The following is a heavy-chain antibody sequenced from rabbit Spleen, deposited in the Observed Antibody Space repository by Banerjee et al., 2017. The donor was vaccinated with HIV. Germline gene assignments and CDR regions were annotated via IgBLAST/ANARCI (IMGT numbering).Heavy chain of an antibody. CDR1: GFDFSSYG. CDR3: ARDGAGGSYFAL. D-gene: IGHD8-1*01. V-gene: IGHV1S47*01. Sequence: QEQLVESGGGLVQPGGSLKLSCKASGFDFSSYGVSWVRQAPGKGLEWIGYIDPVFGITYYANWVNGRFSISRENAQNTVFLQMTSLTAADTATYFCARDGAGGSYFALWGQGTLVTV. J-gene: IGHJ4*01. CDR2: IDPVFGIT.